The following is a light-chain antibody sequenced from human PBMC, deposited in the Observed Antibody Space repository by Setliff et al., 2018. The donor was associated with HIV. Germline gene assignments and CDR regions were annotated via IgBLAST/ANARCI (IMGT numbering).Light chain of an antibody. Sequence: QSALTQPPSASGTPGQRVTISCSGSVSNIGSNTVNWYQQLPGTAPKLLIYTNNQRPSGVPDRFSGSKSGNTASLTISGLQAEDEADYYCSSYTSSSTYVFGTGTKVTVL. J-gene: IGLJ1*01. CDR1: VSNIGSNT. CDR2: TNN. CDR3: SSYTSSSTYV. V-gene: IGLV1-44*01.